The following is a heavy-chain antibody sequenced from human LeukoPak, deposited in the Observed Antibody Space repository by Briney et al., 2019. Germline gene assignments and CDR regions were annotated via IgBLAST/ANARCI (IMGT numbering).Heavy chain of an antibody. CDR1: GFTVSSNY. J-gene: IGHJ4*02. D-gene: IGHD6-19*01. CDR2: IYSGGST. CDR3: ASSSGWYEFDY. Sequence: GGSLRLSCAAPGFTVSSNYMSWVRQAPGKGLEWVSVIYSGGSTYYADSVKGRFTISRDNSKNTLYLQMNSLRAEDTAVYYCASSSGWYEFDYWGQGTLVTVSS. V-gene: IGHV3-53*01.